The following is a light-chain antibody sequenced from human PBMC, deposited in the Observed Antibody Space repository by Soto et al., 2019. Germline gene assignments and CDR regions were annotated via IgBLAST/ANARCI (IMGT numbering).Light chain of an antibody. V-gene: IGKV1-39*01. CDR2: DAS. J-gene: IGKJ4*01. CDR3: QQTHSVPQT. CDR1: QYIDTY. Sequence: DIQMAQSPSSLSASVGDRVTITCRASQYIDTYLHWYQQKPGKAPKLLIYDASSLQSGVPSRFSGSGSGTDFTLTISSLQPEDFASYFCQQTHSVPQTFGGGTKVEIK.